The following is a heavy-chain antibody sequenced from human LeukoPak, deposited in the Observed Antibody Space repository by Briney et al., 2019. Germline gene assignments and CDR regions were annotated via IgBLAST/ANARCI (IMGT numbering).Heavy chain of an antibody. D-gene: IGHD5-24*01. V-gene: IGHV4-4*02. CDR3: ARDLDGYKTFDY. J-gene: IGHJ4*02. CDR2: IYHSGST. Sequence: ASETLSLTCAVSGGSISSSNWWSWVRQPPGKGLEWIGEIYHSGSTNYNPSLKSRVTISVDKSKNQFSLKLSSVTAADTAVYYCARDLDGYKTFDYWGQGTLVTVSS. CDR1: GGSISSSNW.